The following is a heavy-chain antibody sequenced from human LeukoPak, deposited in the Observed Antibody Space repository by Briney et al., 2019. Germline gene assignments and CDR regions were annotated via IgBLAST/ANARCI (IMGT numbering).Heavy chain of an antibody. V-gene: IGHV4-39*01. CDR1: GFTCSDYA. Sequence: PGGSLRLSCAASGFTCSDYAMNWVRQPPGKGLEWIGSIYYSGSTYYNPSLKSRVTISVETSKNPFSLKLSSVTAADTAVYYCARRHGNGIDYWGQGTLVTVSS. J-gene: IGHJ4*02. D-gene: IGHD1-1*01. CDR2: IYYSGST. CDR3: ARRHGNGIDY.